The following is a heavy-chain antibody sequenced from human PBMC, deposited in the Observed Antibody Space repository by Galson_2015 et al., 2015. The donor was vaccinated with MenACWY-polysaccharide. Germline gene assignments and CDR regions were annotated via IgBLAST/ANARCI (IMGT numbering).Heavy chain of an antibody. CDR1: GFTFSNYW. Sequence: SLRLSCAASGFTFSNYWMHWVRQAPGEGLVWVSRIKSDGSTTYNAGSVKGRFIISRDNAKNTLYLEMNSLRAEDTAVYYSANSISGGKLDYSVQGSLVTVSS. CDR2: IKSDGSTT. J-gene: IGHJ4*02. D-gene: IGHD4-23*01. CDR3: ANSISGGKLDY. V-gene: IGHV3-74*01.